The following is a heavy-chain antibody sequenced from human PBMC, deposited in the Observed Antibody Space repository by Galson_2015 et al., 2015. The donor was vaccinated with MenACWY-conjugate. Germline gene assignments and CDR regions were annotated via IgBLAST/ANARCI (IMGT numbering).Heavy chain of an antibody. Sequence: CAISGDSVSGPNVAWNWIRQSPSRGLEWLGRTICTSRRSTTYAMIVSRRLGIRPDNSKNRVTLQLNSVTPEDTAVYYCAREVLNIFDSWGQGTLVTVSS. V-gene: IGHV6-1*01. CDR2: TICTSRRST. CDR3: AREVLNIFDS. J-gene: IGHJ4*02. CDR1: GDSVSGPNVA. D-gene: IGHD3-9*01.